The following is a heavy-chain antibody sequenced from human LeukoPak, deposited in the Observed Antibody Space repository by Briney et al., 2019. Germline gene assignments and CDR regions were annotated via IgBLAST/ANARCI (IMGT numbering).Heavy chain of an antibody. D-gene: IGHD6-6*01. CDR3: ARGEYSSSAWFDP. CDR2: ISSSSSYI. Sequence: KPGGSLRLSCAASGFTFSSYSMNWVRQAPGKGLEWVSSISSSSSYIYYADSVEGRFTISRDNAKNSLYLQMNSLRAEDTAVYYCARGEYSSSAWFDPWGQGTLVTVSS. CDR1: GFTFSSYS. J-gene: IGHJ5*02. V-gene: IGHV3-21*01.